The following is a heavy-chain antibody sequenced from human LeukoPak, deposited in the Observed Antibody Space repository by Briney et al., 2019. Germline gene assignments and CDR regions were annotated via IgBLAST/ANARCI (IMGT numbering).Heavy chain of an antibody. V-gene: IGHV3-23*01. J-gene: IGHJ4*02. CDR2: ISGSGGST. D-gene: IGHD3-9*01. CDR1: GFTFSSYA. CDR3: AKELRYFDWLLSGYFDY. Sequence: PGGSLRLSCAASGFTFSSYAMSWVRQAPGKGLEWVSAISGSGGSTYYADSVKGRFTISRDNSKNTLYLRMNSLRAEDTAVYYCAKELRYFDWLLSGYFDYWGQGTLVTVSS.